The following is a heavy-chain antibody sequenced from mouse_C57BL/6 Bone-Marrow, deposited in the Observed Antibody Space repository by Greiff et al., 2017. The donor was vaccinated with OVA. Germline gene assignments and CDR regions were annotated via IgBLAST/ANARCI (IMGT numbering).Heavy chain of an antibody. J-gene: IGHJ3*01. CDR2: IDPENGDT. Sequence: VHVKQSGAELVRPGASVKLSCTASGFNIKDDYMHWVKQRPEQGLEWIGWIDPENGDTEYASKFQGKATITADTSSNTAYLQLSSLTSEDTAVYYCTTLDSSGPYAFAYWGQGTLVTVSA. CDR3: TTLDSSGPYAFAY. CDR1: GFNIKDDY. D-gene: IGHD3-2*02. V-gene: IGHV14-4*01.